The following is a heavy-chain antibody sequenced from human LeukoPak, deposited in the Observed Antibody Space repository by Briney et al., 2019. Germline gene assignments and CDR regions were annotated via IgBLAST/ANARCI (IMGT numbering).Heavy chain of an antibody. CDR3: ARQAGARIGLFDY. Sequence: GESLKISCQGSGYSFTTYWIGWVRQMPGKGLEWMGIIYPGDSDTRYSPSFQGQVTISAAKSISTAYLQWSSLKASDTALYYCARQAGARIGLFDYWGQGTLVTVSS. D-gene: IGHD3/OR15-3a*01. V-gene: IGHV5-51*01. J-gene: IGHJ4*02. CDR2: IYPGDSDT. CDR1: GYSFTTYW.